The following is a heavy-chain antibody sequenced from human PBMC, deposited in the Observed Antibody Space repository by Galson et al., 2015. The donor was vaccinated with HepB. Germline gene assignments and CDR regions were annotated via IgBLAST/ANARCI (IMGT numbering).Heavy chain of an antibody. V-gene: IGHV1-18*01. D-gene: IGHD6-19*01. CDR1: GYTFTSYG. CDR3: ARDGDSSGWYSDDAFDI. J-gene: IGHJ3*02. Sequence: SVKVSCKASGYTFTSYGISWVRQAPGQGLEWMGWISAYNGNTNYAQKLQGRVTMTTDTSTSTAYMELRSLRSDDTAVYYCARDGDSSGWYSDDAFDIWGQGTMVTVSS. CDR2: ISAYNGNT.